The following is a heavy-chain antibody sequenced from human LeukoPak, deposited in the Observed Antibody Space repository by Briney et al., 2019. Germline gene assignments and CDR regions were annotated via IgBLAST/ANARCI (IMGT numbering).Heavy chain of an antibody. V-gene: IGHV4-59*01. J-gene: IGHJ4*02. D-gene: IGHD3-22*01. CDR3: ARETSSGSGYYFDY. CDR1: GGSINSYY. CDR2: IYYSGST. Sequence: SETLSLTCTVSGGSINSYYWGWIRQPPEKGLEWIGYIYYSGSTTYNPSLKSRVTISVDTSKNQFSLKLSSVTAADTAVYYCARETSSGSGYYFDYWGQGTLVTVSS.